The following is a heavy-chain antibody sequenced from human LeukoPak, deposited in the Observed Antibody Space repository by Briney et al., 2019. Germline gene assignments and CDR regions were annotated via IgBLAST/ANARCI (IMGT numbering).Heavy chain of an antibody. CDR1: GGSISSYY. CDR3: ARAISNDDNSGYYY. CDR2: IYASGST. J-gene: IGHJ4*02. V-gene: IGHV4-4*07. D-gene: IGHD3-22*01. Sequence: SETLSLTCTVSGGSISSYYWSWIRQPAGKGLEWIGRIYASGSTKYNPSLKSRVTMSVDTSKNQFPLKLSSVTAADTAVYYCARAISNDDNSGYYYWGQGTLVTVSS.